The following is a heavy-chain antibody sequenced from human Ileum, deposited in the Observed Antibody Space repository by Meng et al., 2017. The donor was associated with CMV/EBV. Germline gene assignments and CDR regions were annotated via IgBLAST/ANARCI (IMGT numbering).Heavy chain of an antibody. V-gene: IGHV3-73*01. CDR3: ARQTDSCHDY. Sequence: CAASGLISSGSPMHWVRQASGKGLEWVGHIRSKANSYATAYAASVEGRFTISRDDSKNTAYLQMNSLKAEDTAVYYCARQTDSCHDYWGQGTLVTVS. CDR2: IRSKANSYAT. J-gene: IGHJ4*02. D-gene: IGHD2-2*01. CDR1: GLISSGSP.